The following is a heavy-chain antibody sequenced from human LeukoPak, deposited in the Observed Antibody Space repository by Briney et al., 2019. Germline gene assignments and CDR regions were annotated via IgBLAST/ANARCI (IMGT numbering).Heavy chain of an antibody. Sequence: PGGSLRLSCVASGFTLSSHWMHWLRLAPGKGLVWVSRISTDGGSTGYADSVKGRFTISRDNSENTLYLQMSSLRAEDTAIYYCVRDFSCSGGSCPLFDSWGQGTLVSVSS. D-gene: IGHD2-15*01. CDR3: VRDFSCSGGSCPLFDS. CDR2: ISTDGGST. CDR1: GFTLSSHW. J-gene: IGHJ4*02. V-gene: IGHV3-74*01.